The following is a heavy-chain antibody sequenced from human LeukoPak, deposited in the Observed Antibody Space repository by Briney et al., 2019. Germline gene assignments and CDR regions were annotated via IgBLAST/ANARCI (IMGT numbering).Heavy chain of an antibody. V-gene: IGHV4-30-4*01. Sequence: SQTLSLTCTVSGGSISSGDYYWSWIRQPPGKGLEWIGYIYYSGSTNYNPSLKSRVTISVDTSKNQFSLKLSSVTAADTAAYYCARGPFYGDYYYYYGMDVWGKGTTVTVSS. J-gene: IGHJ6*04. CDR2: IYYSGST. CDR1: GGSISSGDYY. CDR3: ARGPFYGDYYYYYGMDV. D-gene: IGHD4-17*01.